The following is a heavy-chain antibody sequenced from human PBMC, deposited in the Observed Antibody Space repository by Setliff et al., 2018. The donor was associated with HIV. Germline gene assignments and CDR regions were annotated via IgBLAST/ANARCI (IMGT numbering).Heavy chain of an antibody. CDR1: GFTFSSYD. CDR2: ISSSSTYI. J-gene: IGHJ4*02. V-gene: IGHV3-21*01. CDR3: ASPASYSSTVNGADY. D-gene: IGHD6-13*01. Sequence: GGSLRLSCAASGFTFSSYDKNWVRQAPGKGLAWGSSISSSSTYIYYADSVKGRFTVSRDNAKNSLYLQMNSLRAADTAVYYCASPASYSSTVNGADYWGQGTLVTVSS.